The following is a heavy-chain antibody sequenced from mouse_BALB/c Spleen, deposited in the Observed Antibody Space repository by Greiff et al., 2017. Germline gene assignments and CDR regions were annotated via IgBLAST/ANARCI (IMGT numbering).Heavy chain of an antibody. J-gene: IGHJ4*01. CDR1: GYTFTSYW. Sequence: VQLQQPGSELVRPGASVKLSCKASGYTFTSYWMHWVKQRPGQGLEWIGNIYPSDSYTNYNQKFKDKATLTVDKSSSTAYMQLSSPTSEDSAVYYCTRNQYGGLWMDYWGQGTSVTVSS. D-gene: IGHD2-10*02. CDR3: TRNQYGGLWMDY. V-gene: IGHV1-69*02. CDR2: IYPSDSYT.